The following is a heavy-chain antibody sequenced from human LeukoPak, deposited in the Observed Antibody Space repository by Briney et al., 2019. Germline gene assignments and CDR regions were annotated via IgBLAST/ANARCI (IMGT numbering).Heavy chain of an antibody. Sequence: GGSLRLSCAASGFTFSSYAMSWVRQAPGKGLEWVSGISGSGGSTYYAESVKGRFTISRDNSKNTLYLQMNSLRAEDTAVYYCAGYYYGSGSYYHKWYYWGQGTLVTVSS. J-gene: IGHJ4*02. CDR3: AGYYYGSGSYYHKWYY. V-gene: IGHV3-23*01. CDR2: ISGSGGST. CDR1: GFTFSSYA. D-gene: IGHD3-10*01.